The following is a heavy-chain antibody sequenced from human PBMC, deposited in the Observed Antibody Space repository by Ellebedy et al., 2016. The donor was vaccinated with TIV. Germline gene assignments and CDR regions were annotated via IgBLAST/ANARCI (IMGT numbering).Heavy chain of an antibody. V-gene: IGHV4-30-4*01. D-gene: IGHD6-13*01. CDR2: IYYSGST. Sequence: SETLSLTCTVSGGSISSGDYYWSWIRQPPGKGLEWIGYIYYSGSTNHSPSLKNRVTISVDRSKNQFSLKLSSVTAADTAVYYCARHTPSADSSWDYWGQGTLVTVSS. CDR1: GGSISSGDYY. J-gene: IGHJ4*02. CDR3: ARHTPSADSSWDY.